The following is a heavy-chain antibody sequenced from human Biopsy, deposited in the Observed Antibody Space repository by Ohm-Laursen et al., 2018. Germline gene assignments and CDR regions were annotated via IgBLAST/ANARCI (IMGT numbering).Heavy chain of an antibody. Sequence: TLSLTCTVSGDSITTYCWNWIRQPPGKGLEWIGHISYTGYTSYNASLKSRVTISVDTSRNHFSLRLSSLTAADTAVYYCARGSNDFGGLYFPRWGQGTLLTVSS. CDR2: ISYTGYT. D-gene: IGHD4-23*01. CDR3: ARGSNDFGGLYFPR. CDR1: GDSITTYC. J-gene: IGHJ4*02. V-gene: IGHV4-59*01.